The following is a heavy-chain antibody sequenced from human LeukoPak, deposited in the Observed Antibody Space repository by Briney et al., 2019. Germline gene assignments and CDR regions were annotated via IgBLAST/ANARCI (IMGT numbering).Heavy chain of an antibody. Sequence: GGSLRLSCATSGFTFSSYGMHWVRQAPGKGLEWVAVISYDGSNKYYADSVKSRFTISRDNSKNTLYLQMNSLRAEDTAVYYCAKVGGEWLLKDAFDIWGQGTMVTVSS. J-gene: IGHJ3*02. V-gene: IGHV3-30*18. D-gene: IGHD3-3*01. CDR3: AKVGGEWLLKDAFDI. CDR2: ISYDGSNK. CDR1: GFTFSSYG.